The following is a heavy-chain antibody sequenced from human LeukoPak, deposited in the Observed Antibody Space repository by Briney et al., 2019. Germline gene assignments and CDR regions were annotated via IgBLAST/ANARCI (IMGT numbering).Heavy chain of an antibody. D-gene: IGHD2-2*01. CDR2: INPNSGGA. CDR3: ATDSGVPAATRRADNWFDP. CDR1: GYTVTGYY. Sequence: ASVKLSCTASGYTVTGYYMPWVRQAPGQGLGWMGWINPNSGGANYAKKFQGRVTMTRDTSISTAYMELSRLRSDETAVYDCATDSGVPAATRRADNWFDPCGQGTLVTVSS. J-gene: IGHJ5*02. V-gene: IGHV1-2*02.